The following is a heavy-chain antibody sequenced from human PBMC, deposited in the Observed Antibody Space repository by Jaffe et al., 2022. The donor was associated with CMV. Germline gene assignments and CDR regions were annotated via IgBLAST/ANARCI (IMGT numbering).Heavy chain of an antibody. D-gene: IGHD3-3*01. Sequence: EVQVLESGGGLVEPGRSLRLSCTASGFNFGEYGVSWIRQAPGKGLEWLGFTRSIPYGGTTEYAASVQGRFTISRDDYKSIAYLQMDSLKSEDTALYYCARVNDVWSGFQYLIQWFDPWGQGTLVTVSS. CDR2: TRSIPYGGTT. J-gene: IGHJ5*02. CDR3: ARVNDVWSGFQYLIQWFDP. V-gene: IGHV3-49*03. CDR1: GFNFGEYG.